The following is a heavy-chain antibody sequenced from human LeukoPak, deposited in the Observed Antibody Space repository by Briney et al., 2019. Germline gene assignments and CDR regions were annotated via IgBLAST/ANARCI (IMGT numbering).Heavy chain of an antibody. D-gene: IGHD2-2*01. CDR1: GFTFSSYS. V-gene: IGHV3-21*01. J-gene: IGHJ4*02. CDR2: ISSSSYI. CDR3: ARDADIVVVPAAMQSDY. Sequence: PGGSLRLSCAASGFTFSSYSMNWVRQAPGKGLEWVSSISSSSYIYYADSVKGRFTISRDNAKNSLYLQMNSLRAEDTAVYYCARDADIVVVPAAMQSDYWGQGTLVTVSS.